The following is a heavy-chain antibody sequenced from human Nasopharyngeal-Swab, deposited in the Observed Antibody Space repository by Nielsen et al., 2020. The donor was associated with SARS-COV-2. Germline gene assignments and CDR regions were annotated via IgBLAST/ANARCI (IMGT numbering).Heavy chain of an antibody. J-gene: IGHJ3*02. Sequence: GGSLRLSCAASGLTFSTYSMHWVRQAPGKGLQWVSSISSSRDSYIYYADSVKGRFTISRDNAKNSLYLQMNSLRDDDTAVYYCARRAGDAFDMWGRGTMVTVSS. CDR3: ARRAGDAFDM. CDR1: GLTFSTYS. V-gene: IGHV3-21*01. CDR2: ISSSRDSYI.